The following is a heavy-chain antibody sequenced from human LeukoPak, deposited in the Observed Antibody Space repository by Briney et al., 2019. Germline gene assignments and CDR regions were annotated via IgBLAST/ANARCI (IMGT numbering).Heavy chain of an antibody. CDR1: GGTFSSYA. CDR2: IIPIFGTA. CDR3: ARDPLNGYSYGLFDY. V-gene: IGHV1-69*13. Sequence: SVKVSCKASGGTFSSYAISWVRQAPGQELEWMGGIIPIFGTANYAQKFQGRVTITADESRSTAYMELSSLRSEDTAVYYCARDPLNGYSYGLFDYWGQGTLVTVSS. J-gene: IGHJ4*02. D-gene: IGHD5-18*01.